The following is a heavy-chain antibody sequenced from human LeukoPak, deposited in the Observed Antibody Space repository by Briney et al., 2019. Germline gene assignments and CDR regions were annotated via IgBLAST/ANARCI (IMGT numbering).Heavy chain of an antibody. D-gene: IGHD5-24*01. J-gene: IGHJ4*02. CDR2: IKEDGSET. CDR3: ARETPRRGETRDGYR. V-gene: IGHV3-7*01. CDR1: GFIFKKYW. Sequence: GESLRLSCTASGFIFKKYWMNWVRQVPGKGLECLANIKEDGSETYYADSVKGRFTISRDNPKNLLFLQINSLRVEDTAVYYCARETPRRGETRDGYRWGQGTVVTVSS.